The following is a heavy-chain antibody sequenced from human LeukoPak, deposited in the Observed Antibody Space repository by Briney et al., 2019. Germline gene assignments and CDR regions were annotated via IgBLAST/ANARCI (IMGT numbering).Heavy chain of an antibody. CDR3: ARDKESGYYTNWFDP. Sequence: ASVKVSCKASGYTFTSYGISWVRQAPGQGLEWMGWISAYNGNTNYAQKLQGRVTMTRDTSISTAYMELSRLRSDDTAVYYCARDKESGYYTNWFDPWGQGTLVTVSS. D-gene: IGHD3-22*01. CDR2: ISAYNGNT. CDR1: GYTFTSYG. J-gene: IGHJ5*02. V-gene: IGHV1-18*01.